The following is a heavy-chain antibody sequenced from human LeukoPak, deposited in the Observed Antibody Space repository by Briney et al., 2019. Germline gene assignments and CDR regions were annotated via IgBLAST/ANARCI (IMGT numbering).Heavy chain of an antibody. Sequence: WGSLRLSCAASGVTFSSYSMNWVRHAPRQGQGRVSSISSRSSYIYYADSVKGRFTISRAIAKNSLYLQMSSLRAEDTAVYYCATDHPAHYFDCWGQGSLVTVCS. V-gene: IGHV3-21*01. J-gene: IGHJ4*02. CDR1: GVTFSSYS. CDR2: ISSRSSYI. CDR3: ATDHPAHYFDC.